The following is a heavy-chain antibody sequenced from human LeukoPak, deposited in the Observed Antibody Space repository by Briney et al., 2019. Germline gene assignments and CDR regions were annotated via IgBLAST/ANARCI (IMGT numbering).Heavy chain of an antibody. V-gene: IGHV4-34*01. Sequence: GSLRLSCAASGFTFSSYAMNWIRQPPGKGLEWIGEINHSGSTNYNPSLKSRVTISVDTSKNQFSLKLSSVTAADTAVYYCARGRLRHNWFDPWGQGTLVTVSS. CDR1: GFTFSSYA. CDR3: ARGRLRHNWFDP. CDR2: INHSGST. J-gene: IGHJ5*02.